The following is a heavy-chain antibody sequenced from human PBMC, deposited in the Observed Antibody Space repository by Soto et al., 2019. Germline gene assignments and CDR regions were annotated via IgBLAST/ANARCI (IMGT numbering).Heavy chain of an antibody. CDR3: AKDLSYCSSTSCYDLSGGHAFDI. CDR1: GFTFSSYA. J-gene: IGHJ3*02. Sequence: GGSLRLSCAASGFTFSSYAMSWVRQAPGKGLEWVSAISGSGGSTYYADSVKGRFTISRDNSKNTLYLQMNSLRAEDTAVYYCAKDLSYCSSTSCYDLSGGHAFDIWGQGTMVTVSS. D-gene: IGHD2-2*01. V-gene: IGHV3-23*01. CDR2: ISGSGGST.